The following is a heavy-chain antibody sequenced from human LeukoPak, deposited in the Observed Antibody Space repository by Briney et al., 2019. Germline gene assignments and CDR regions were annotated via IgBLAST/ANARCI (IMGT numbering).Heavy chain of an antibody. Sequence: LRASVKVSCKASGGTFSSYAISWVRQAPGQGFEWMGRIIPILGIANYAQKFQGRVTITADKSTSTAYMELSSLRSEDTAVYYCARTARMTTAGPNDYWGQGTLVTVSS. CDR3: ARTARMTTAGPNDY. CDR1: GGTFSSYA. V-gene: IGHV1-69*04. D-gene: IGHD4-17*01. CDR2: IIPILGIA. J-gene: IGHJ4*02.